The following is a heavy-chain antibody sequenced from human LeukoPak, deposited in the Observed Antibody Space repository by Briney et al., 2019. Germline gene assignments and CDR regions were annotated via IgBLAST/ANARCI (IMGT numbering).Heavy chain of an antibody. CDR2: ISGSGGST. J-gene: IGHJ4*02. CDR1: GFTFSSYA. Sequence: PGGSLRLSCAASGFTFSSYAMNWVRQAPGKGLEWVSAISGSGGSTYYADSVKGRFTISRDNSKNTLYLQMNSLRAEDTAVYYCAKAPKSHYYDSSGYYYGNYWGQGTLVTVSS. D-gene: IGHD3-22*01. CDR3: AKAPKSHYYDSSGYYYGNY. V-gene: IGHV3-23*01.